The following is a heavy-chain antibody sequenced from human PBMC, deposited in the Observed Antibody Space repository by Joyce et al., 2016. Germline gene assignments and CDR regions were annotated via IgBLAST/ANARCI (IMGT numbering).Heavy chain of an antibody. J-gene: IGHJ6*02. CDR3: ARDRVVLVVYASYYFGMDV. V-gene: IGHV3-7*05. CDR2: VKQEGSEK. CDR1: GFTFTSYW. Sequence: EVQVVESGGGLVQPGGSLRLSCAAAGFTFTSYWMSGVRQAPGKWLEWLANVKQEGSEKYYVDSVKGPFTISRDNAKNSLYLQMNSLRAEDTAVYYCARDRVVLVVYASYYFGMDVWGQGTTVTVSS. D-gene: IGHD2-8*01.